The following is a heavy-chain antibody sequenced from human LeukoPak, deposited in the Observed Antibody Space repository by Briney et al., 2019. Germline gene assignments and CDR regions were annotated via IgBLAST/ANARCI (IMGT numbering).Heavy chain of an antibody. Sequence: ASVKVSCKASGYTFTTYAMHWVRQAPGQRLEWMGWISGGNGNTRYSQKFQGRVTFTRDTSASTAYMGLSSLRSEDTAVYYCARQMPLGEFDYWGQGTLVTVFS. CDR2: ISGGNGNT. CDR1: GYTFTTYA. CDR3: ARQMPLGEFDY. D-gene: IGHD2-2*01. J-gene: IGHJ4*02. V-gene: IGHV1-3*01.